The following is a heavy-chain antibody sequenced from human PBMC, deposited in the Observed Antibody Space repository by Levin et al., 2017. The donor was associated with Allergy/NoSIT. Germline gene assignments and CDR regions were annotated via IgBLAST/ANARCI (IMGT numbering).Heavy chain of an antibody. CDR2: FYTSGSS. CDR3: ARDRDYGECYFDL. V-gene: IGHV4-4*07. CDR1: GGSISSYY. D-gene: IGHD4-17*01. Sequence: PGGSLRLSCTVSGGSISSYYWSWIRQPAGKGLEWIGRFYTSGSSNYNPSLKSRVTMSVDTSKNQFSLKLSSVTAADTAVYYCARDRDYGECYFDLWGRGTLVTVSS. J-gene: IGHJ2*01.